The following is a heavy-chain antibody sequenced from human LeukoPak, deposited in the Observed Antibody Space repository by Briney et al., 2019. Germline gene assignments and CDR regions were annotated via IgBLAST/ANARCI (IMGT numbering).Heavy chain of an antibody. CDR2: ISSSSSYI. V-gene: IGHV3-21*01. Sequence: PGGSLRLSCAASGFTFSSYTMNWVRQAPGKGLEWASPISSSSSYIYYADSVKGRFTISRDNAKDSLYLQMNSLRAEDTAVYYCARHPRGYSYANYPNGGQGTLVTVS. D-gene: IGHD5-18*01. CDR3: ARHPRGYSYANYPN. CDR1: GFTFSSYT. J-gene: IGHJ4*02.